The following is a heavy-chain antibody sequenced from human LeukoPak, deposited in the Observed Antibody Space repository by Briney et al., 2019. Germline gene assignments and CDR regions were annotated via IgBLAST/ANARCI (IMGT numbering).Heavy chain of an antibody. Sequence: NPSETLSLTCAVSGGPFSGYFWSWIRQSSGKGLEWIGEIHNSGTTNYNPSLNSRVTISEDTSKNQFYLNLSSVTAADTAVYYCARRYYYNSGSFPFDFWGQGTLVTVSS. CDR1: GGPFSGYF. CDR2: IHNSGTT. D-gene: IGHD3-10*01. CDR3: ARRYYYNSGSFPFDF. V-gene: IGHV4-34*01. J-gene: IGHJ4*02.